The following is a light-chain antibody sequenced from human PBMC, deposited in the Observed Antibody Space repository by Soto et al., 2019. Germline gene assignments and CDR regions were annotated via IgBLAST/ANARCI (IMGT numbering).Light chain of an antibody. CDR1: QSVSSNY. CDR2: GAS. J-gene: IGKJ1*01. Sequence: EIVLTQSPGTLSLSPGERATLSCRASQSVSSNYLVWYQQKPGQAPRLLIPGASSRATGIPERFSGSGSGTDFTLTIIRLEPEDFAVYYCQQYGSSPPWTFGQGTKVEIK. V-gene: IGKV3-20*01. CDR3: QQYGSSPPWT.